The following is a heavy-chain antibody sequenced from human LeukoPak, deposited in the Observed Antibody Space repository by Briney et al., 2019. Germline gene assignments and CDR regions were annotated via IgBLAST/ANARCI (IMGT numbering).Heavy chain of an antibody. CDR3: AKPYYYGSRSYMDY. CDR1: GFTFSSDG. J-gene: IGHJ4*02. CDR2: ISYDGSNT. Sequence: PGRSLRLSCAASGFTFSSDGMHWVRQAPGKGLEWVAVISYDGSNTYYADSVKGRFTISRDNSKNMLYLQMNSLRAEDAAVYYCAKPYYYGSRSYMDYWGQGTLVTVSS. D-gene: IGHD3-10*01. V-gene: IGHV3-30*18.